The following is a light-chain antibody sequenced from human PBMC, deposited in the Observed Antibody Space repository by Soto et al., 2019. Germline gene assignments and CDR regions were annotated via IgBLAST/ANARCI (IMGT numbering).Light chain of an antibody. J-gene: IGLJ1*01. CDR3: QSYGSSLISYV. Sequence: QSVLTQPPSVSGAPGQRVTISCTGSSSNIGAGYDVHWYQQLPGTAPKLLTYGNSNRPSGVPDRFSGSKSGTSASLAITGLQAEDEADYYCQSYGSSLISYVFGTGTKVTVL. CDR1: SSNIGAGYD. V-gene: IGLV1-40*01. CDR2: GNS.